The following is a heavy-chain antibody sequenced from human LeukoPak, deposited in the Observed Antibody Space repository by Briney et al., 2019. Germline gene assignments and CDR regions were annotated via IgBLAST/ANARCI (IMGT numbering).Heavy chain of an antibody. J-gene: IGHJ3*02. D-gene: IGHD1-26*01. CDR1: GGSMSSYF. V-gene: IGHV4-59*01. Sequence: SETLSLTCTVSGGSMSSYFWSWIRQPPGKGLEWIGYIYHSGSTFYNPSLKSRVTISLDTSKNQFSLRLSSVTAADTAVYYCVGRLEWGRIRDAAFDIWGQGTMVTVSS. CDR3: VGRLEWGRIRDAAFDI. CDR2: IYHSGST.